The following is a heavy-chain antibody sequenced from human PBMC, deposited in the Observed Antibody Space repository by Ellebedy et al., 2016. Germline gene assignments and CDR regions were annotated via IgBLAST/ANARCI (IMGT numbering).Heavy chain of an antibody. CDR1: GYTFTTYY. Sequence: ASVKVSCKISGYTFTTYYIHWVRQAPGQGLEWLGIIDPSSGDTSFAQRVQGRVTLTSDASTTTVYMNLFSLKSEDTALYYCARDRRTSSEGMDVWGQGTTVTVSS. CDR3: ARDRRTSSEGMDV. CDR2: IDPSSGDT. J-gene: IGHJ6*02. V-gene: IGHV1-46*01. D-gene: IGHD6-6*01.